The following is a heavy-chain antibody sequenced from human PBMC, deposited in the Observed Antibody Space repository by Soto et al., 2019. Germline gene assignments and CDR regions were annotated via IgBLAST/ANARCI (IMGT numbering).Heavy chain of an antibody. Sequence: QSGGSLRLSCVASGVIFSNQWMSWVRQAPGKGLEWVANIKQDGSEKYYVDPVKGRFTISRDNAKNSLYLQMNSLRADDTAVYYCTTLSSTWPTGGDYWGQGTLVTVSS. D-gene: IGHD6-13*01. J-gene: IGHJ4*02. CDR2: IKQDGSEK. CDR3: TTLSSTWPTGGDY. V-gene: IGHV3-7*03. CDR1: GVIFSNQW.